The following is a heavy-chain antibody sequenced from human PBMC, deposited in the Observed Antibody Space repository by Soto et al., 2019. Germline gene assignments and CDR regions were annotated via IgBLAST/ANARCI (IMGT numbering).Heavy chain of an antibody. J-gene: IGHJ3*02. V-gene: IGHV4-31*03. Sequence: TRSFPCSLSGGSLSSVCYYWSWSRPHPGKGLEWIGYIYYSGSTYYNPSLKSRLTISVDTSKNQFSLKLSSLTAAYTAVYYCASVPQYCSSTSCLHDAFDIWGQGKMVTVS. D-gene: IGHD2-2*01. CDR3: ASVPQYCSSTSCLHDAFDI. CDR2: IYYSGST. CDR1: GGSLSSVCYY.